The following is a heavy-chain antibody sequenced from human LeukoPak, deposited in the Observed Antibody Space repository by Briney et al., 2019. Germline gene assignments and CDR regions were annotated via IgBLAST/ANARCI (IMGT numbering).Heavy chain of an antibody. Sequence: GGSLRLSCAASGFTFSNAWMSWVRQAPGKGLEWVGRIKSKTDGGTTDYAAPVKGRFTISRDDSKNTLYLQMNSLKTEDTAVYYCTTRLILWFGETYREKDYWRQGTLVTVSS. J-gene: IGHJ4*02. V-gene: IGHV3-15*01. CDR1: GFTFSNAW. CDR2: IKSKTDGGTT. D-gene: IGHD3-10*01. CDR3: TTRLILWFGETYREKDY.